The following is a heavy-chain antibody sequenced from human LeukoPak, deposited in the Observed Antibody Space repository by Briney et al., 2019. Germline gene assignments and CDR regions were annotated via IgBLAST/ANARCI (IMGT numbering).Heavy chain of an antibody. Sequence: GGSLRLSCAASGFTVSSNYMSWVRQAPGKGLEWVSVIYSGGSTYYADSVKGRFTISRDNSKNTLYLQMNSLRAEDTAVYYCAKDYRSGSYSGYWGQGTLVTVSS. CDR1: GFTVSSNY. CDR3: AKDYRSGSYSGY. J-gene: IGHJ4*02. V-gene: IGHV3-53*01. D-gene: IGHD1-26*01. CDR2: IYSGGST.